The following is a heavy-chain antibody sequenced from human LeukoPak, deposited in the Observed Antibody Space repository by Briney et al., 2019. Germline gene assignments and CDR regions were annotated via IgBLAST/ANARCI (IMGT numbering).Heavy chain of an antibody. J-gene: IGHJ6*02. CDR1: GGSVSSYY. Sequence: PSETLSLTCTVSGGSVSSYYWSWIRQPAGKGLEWIGRIYTSGSTNYNPSLKSRVTMSVDTSKNQFSLKLSSVTAADTAVYYCARDDLRYSGSYYYYYGMDVWGQGTTVTVSS. D-gene: IGHD1-26*01. CDR3: ARDDLRYSGSYYYYYGMDV. CDR2: IYTSGST. V-gene: IGHV4-4*07.